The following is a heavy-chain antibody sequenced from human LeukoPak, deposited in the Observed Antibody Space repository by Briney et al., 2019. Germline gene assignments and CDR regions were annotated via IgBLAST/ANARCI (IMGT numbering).Heavy chain of an antibody. Sequence: SGTLSLTCTVSGGSISYYYWSWIRQPPGKGLEFVGYIYYRGSTNYNPTLKSRVTISVDTSKNQFSLKLTSLTAADTAVYYCARVWSSRKAFDIWGQGTMVTVSS. V-gene: IGHV4-59*01. CDR1: GGSISYYY. CDR2: IYYRGST. D-gene: IGHD3-16*01. J-gene: IGHJ3*02. CDR3: ARVWSSRKAFDI.